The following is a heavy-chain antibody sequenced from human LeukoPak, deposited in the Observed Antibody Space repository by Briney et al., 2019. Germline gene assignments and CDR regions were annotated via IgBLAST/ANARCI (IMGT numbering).Heavy chain of an antibody. J-gene: IGHJ4*02. Sequence: SETLSLTCTVSGDSISSGSYYWGWIRQPAGKGLEWIGRIYSSARINYNLSLKSRVTISVDTSKNQFSLRLSSVTAADTAVYYCAREERFLEWLSFDYWGQGTLVTVSS. CDR2: IYSSARI. CDR3: AREERFLEWLSFDY. CDR1: GDSISSGSYY. V-gene: IGHV4-61*02. D-gene: IGHD3-3*01.